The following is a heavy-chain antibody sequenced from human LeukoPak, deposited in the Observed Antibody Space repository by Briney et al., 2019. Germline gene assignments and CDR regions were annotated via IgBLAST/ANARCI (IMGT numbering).Heavy chain of an antibody. CDR1: GVIFSNYW. J-gene: IGHJ4*02. Sequence: GGSLRLSCAASGVIFSNYWMHWVRQAPGKGLVWVSRINRDGSSTSYADSVKGRFTISRDNAKNSLYLQMNSLRAEDTAVYYCATETGIAAAASGDAVDYWGQGTLVTVSS. D-gene: IGHD6-13*01. CDR2: INRDGSST. CDR3: ATETGIAAAASGDAVDY. V-gene: IGHV3-74*01.